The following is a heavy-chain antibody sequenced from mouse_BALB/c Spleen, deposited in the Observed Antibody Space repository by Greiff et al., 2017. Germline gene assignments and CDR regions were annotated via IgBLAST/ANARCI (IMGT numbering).Heavy chain of an antibody. V-gene: IGHV5-6-3*01. J-gene: IGHJ1*01. CDR1: GFTFSSYG. CDR3: AREGWYGEV. Sequence: EVQLVESGGGLVQPGGSLKLSCAASGFTFSSYGMSWVRQTPEKRLELVATINSNGGSTYYPDSVKGRFTITRYNAKNTLYLQMSSLKSEDTAMYYCAREGWYGEVWGAGTTVTVSS. CDR2: INSNGGST.